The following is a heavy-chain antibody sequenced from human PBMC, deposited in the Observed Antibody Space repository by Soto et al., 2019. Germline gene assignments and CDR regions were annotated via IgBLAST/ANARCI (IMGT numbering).Heavy chain of an antibody. V-gene: IGHV3-66*01. CDR1: GFTVSSNY. D-gene: IGHD3-10*01. CDR2: IYSGGST. CDR3: ARNARGVSYYYGMDV. J-gene: IGHJ6*02. Sequence: GGSLRLSCAASGFTVSSNYMSWVRQAPGKGLEWVSVIYSGGSTYYADSVKGRFTISRDNSKNTLYLQMNSLRAEDTAVYYCARNARGVSYYYGMDVWGQGTTVTVSS.